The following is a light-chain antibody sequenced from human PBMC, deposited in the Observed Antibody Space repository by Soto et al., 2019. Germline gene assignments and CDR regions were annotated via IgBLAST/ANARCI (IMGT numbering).Light chain of an antibody. CDR3: QQYHNWPPQYT. V-gene: IGKV3-15*01. CDR2: GAS. CDR1: GVARH. J-gene: IGKJ2*01. Sequence: VKEASTSPSCFPGDGAPLPRQAHSGVARHGAWYQQKPGQGPRLLIHGASTRAVGVPARFSGSGSGTDFTLTISSLQSEDFAVYYCQQYHNWPPQYTFGQGTKLQIK.